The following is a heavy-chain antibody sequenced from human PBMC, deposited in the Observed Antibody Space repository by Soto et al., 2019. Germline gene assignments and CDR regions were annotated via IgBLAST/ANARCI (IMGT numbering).Heavy chain of an antibody. V-gene: IGHV3-48*02. CDR3: AREGYYGMDV. Sequence: GGSLRLSCAASGFTFSSYSMNWVRQAPGKGLEWVSYISSSTSTIYYADSVKGRFTSSRDFAKNSLNLQMNSLRDEDTAVYYCAREGYYGMDVWGQGTTVTVSS. CDR2: ISSSTSTI. J-gene: IGHJ6*02. CDR1: GFTFSSYS.